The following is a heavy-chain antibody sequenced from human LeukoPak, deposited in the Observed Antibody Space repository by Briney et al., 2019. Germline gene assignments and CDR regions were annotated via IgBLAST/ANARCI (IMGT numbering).Heavy chain of an antibody. CDR3: ARDHVVNGLVFGY. CDR1: GFTFNRHW. V-gene: IGHV3-7*01. D-gene: IGHD2-15*01. Sequence: GGSLRLSCAASGFTFNRHWMSWVRQAPGKGLEWVANINQDGSERQYVDSVKGRFTISRDNAKNSMYLRMNSLNVEDTAIYFCARDHVVNGLVFGYWGQGILVTVSS. J-gene: IGHJ4*02. CDR2: INQDGSER.